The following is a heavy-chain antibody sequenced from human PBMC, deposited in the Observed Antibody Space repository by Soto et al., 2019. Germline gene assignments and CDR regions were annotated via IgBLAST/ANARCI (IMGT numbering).Heavy chain of an antibody. D-gene: IGHD2-2*01. Sequence: EVQLVESGGGLVQPGGSLRLSCAASGFTFSTYWMHWVRQVPGKGLVWVSRIGSDGRSTNYADSVKDRFTISRDNAKNTLYLQINSLRGEDTAVYYCARDVSTSVDYWGQGTLVTVSS. CDR3: ARDVSTSVDY. CDR1: GFTFSTYW. J-gene: IGHJ4*02. V-gene: IGHV3-74*01. CDR2: IGSDGRST.